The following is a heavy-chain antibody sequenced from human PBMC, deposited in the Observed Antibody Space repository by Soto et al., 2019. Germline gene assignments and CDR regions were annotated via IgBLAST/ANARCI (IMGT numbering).Heavy chain of an antibody. CDR3: ARLWSSSGWYSDAFDI. CDR1: GYTFTSYG. J-gene: IGHJ3*02. D-gene: IGHD6-19*01. Sequence: ASVKVSCKASGYTFTSYGISWVRQAPGQGLEWMGWISAYNGNTNYAQKLQGRVTMTTDTSTSTAYMELRSLRSDDTAVYYCARLWSSSGWYSDAFDIWGQGTMVTGSS. V-gene: IGHV1-18*01. CDR2: ISAYNGNT.